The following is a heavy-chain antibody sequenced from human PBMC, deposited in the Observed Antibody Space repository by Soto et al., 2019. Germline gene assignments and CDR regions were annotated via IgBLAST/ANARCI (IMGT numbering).Heavy chain of an antibody. D-gene: IGHD3-16*01. Sequence: QVQLVESGGGVVQPGRSLRLSCAASGFTFSSHGMHWVRQAPGKGLEWVAVISYDGSNKYYADSVKGRFTISRDNSKNTLYLQMNSLRAEDTAVYYCAKDRYMITFGGVISPLDYWGQGTLVTVSS. CDR3: AKDRYMITFGGVISPLDY. CDR2: ISYDGSNK. V-gene: IGHV3-30*18. CDR1: GFTFSSHG. J-gene: IGHJ4*02.